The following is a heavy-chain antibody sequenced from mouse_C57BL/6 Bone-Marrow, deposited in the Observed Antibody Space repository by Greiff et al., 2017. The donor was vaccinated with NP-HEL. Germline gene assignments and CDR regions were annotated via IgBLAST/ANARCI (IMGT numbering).Heavy chain of an antibody. J-gene: IGHJ3*01. CDR3: ARARRAWFAY. Sequence: QVTLKVSGPGILQPSQTLSLTCSFSGFSLSTFGMGVGWIRQPSGKGLEWLAHIWWDDAKYYNPALKSRLTISKATSKNQVFLRSANVDTAATATYYCARARRAWFAYWGQGTRVTVSA. D-gene: IGHD2-12*01. CDR1: GFSLSTFGMG. V-gene: IGHV8-8*01. CDR2: IWWDDAK.